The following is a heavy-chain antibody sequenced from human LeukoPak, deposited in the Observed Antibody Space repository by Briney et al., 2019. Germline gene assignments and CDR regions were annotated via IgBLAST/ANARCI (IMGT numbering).Heavy chain of an antibody. CDR3: ARAGKDMATNHYFDY. J-gene: IGHJ4*02. CDR2: IYYSGXT. CDR1: GGSVXXXX. V-gene: IGHV4-59*02. D-gene: IGHD5-24*01. Sequence: SETLSLTXTVSGGSVXXXXXXXXXQPPGKXXXXXXXIYYSGXTNYNPSLKSRXTXXVDTSKNQFSLNLSSVTAADTAVYYCARAGKDMATNHYFDYWGQGTLVTVSS.